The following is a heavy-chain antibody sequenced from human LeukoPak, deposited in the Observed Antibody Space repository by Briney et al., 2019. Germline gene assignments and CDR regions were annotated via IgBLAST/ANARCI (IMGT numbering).Heavy chain of an antibody. D-gene: IGHD3-10*01. V-gene: IGHV3-9*01. J-gene: IGHJ4*02. CDR3: AKAPHYYTSATYWDYFED. CDR1: GFTFDDFA. Sequence: GGSLRLSCAASGFTFDDFAMHWVRQSPGKGLEWVSGISWNSDTTAYADSVKGRFTISRDNANNSLYLLMNSLRSEDTAFYYCAKAPHYYTSATYWDYFEDWGQGSLVTVSS. CDR2: ISWNSDTT.